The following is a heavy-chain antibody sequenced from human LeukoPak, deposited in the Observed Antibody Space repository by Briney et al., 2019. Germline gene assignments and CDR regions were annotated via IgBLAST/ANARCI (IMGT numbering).Heavy chain of an antibody. D-gene: IGHD1-26*01. CDR2: IKPDGSEK. CDR3: AVDKSWSFPL. J-gene: IGHJ4*02. Sequence: PGGSLRLSCAASAFTLSSDWMNWVRQAPGKGLEWVATIKPDGSEKYYVDSLKGRFTISRDNARNSVYLQMNSLRVEDTAVYHCAVDKSWSFPLWGQGTLVTVSS. V-gene: IGHV3-7*01. CDR1: AFTLSSDW.